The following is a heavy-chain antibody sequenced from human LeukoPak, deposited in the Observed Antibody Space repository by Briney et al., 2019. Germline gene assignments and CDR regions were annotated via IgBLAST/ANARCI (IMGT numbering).Heavy chain of an antibody. D-gene: IGHD3-10*01. J-gene: IGHJ5*02. CDR3: ARGRVTMFRGDLLNWFDL. V-gene: IGHV1-8*01. CDR2: MNPNSGNT. Sequence: GASVRVSCTASGYTFTNYDINWVRQATGEGGEGRGWMNPNSGNTGYAQKFQGRVTMTRNTSISTAYMQLSSLRSEDTAVYYCARGRVTMFRGDLLNWFDLWGQGTLLTVSS. CDR1: GYTFTNYD.